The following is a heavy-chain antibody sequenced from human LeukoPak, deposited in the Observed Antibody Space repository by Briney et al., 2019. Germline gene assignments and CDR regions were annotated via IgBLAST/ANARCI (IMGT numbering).Heavy chain of an antibody. V-gene: IGHV3-53*01. CDR3: ARDQGTVNWFDP. J-gene: IGHJ5*02. CDR1: GFTVSSNY. D-gene: IGHD2-8*02. Sequence: GSLRLSCAASGFTVSSNYMSWVRQAPGKGLEWVSVIYSGGSTYYADSVKGRFTISRDNSKNTLYLQMNSLRAEDTAVYYCARDQGTVNWFDPWGQGTLVTVSS. CDR2: IYSGGST.